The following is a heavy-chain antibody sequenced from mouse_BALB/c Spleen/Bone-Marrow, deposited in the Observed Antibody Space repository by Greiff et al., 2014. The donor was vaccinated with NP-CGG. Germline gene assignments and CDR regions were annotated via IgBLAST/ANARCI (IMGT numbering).Heavy chain of an antibody. CDR1: GFNIKDTY. CDR3: ARYGNYCYAMDY. D-gene: IGHD2-1*01. Sequence: EVQLQQSGAELVKPGASVKLSCTASGFNIKDTYMHWVKQRPEQGLEWIGRIDPANGNTKYDPKFQGKATLTADTSSNTAYLQLSSLTSEDTAVYYCARYGNYCYAMDYWGQGTSVTISS. J-gene: IGHJ4*01. CDR2: IDPANGNT. V-gene: IGHV14-3*02.